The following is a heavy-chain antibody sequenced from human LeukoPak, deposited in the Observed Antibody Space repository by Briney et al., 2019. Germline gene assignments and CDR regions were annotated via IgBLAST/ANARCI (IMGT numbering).Heavy chain of an antibody. CDR1: GFTSGDHA. D-gene: IGHD5-18*01. CDR2: IRSKNYGGTT. Sequence: GRTLRLSCTASGFTSGDHAMSWVRQAPGKGLEWVGFIRSKNYGGTTEYAASVKGRFIISRDDSKSIAYLHMSSLKTEDTAVYYCARGLIQLWLHNGMDVWGQGTMVIVSS. V-gene: IGHV3-49*04. J-gene: IGHJ6*02. CDR3: ARGLIQLWLHNGMDV.